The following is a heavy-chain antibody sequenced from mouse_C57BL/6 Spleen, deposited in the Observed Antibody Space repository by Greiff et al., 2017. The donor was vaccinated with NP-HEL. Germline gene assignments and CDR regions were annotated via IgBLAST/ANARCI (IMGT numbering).Heavy chain of an antibody. J-gene: IGHJ2*01. CDR3: ARGLLYGY. V-gene: IGHV5-4*01. CDR1: GFTFSSYA. Sequence: EVQGVESGGGLVKPGGSLKLSCAASGFTFSSYAMSWVRQTPEKRLAWVATISDGGSYTYYPDNVKGRFTISRDNAKNNLYLQMSHLKSEDTAMYYCARGLLYGYWGQGTTLTVSS. D-gene: IGHD2-12*01. CDR2: ISDGGSYT.